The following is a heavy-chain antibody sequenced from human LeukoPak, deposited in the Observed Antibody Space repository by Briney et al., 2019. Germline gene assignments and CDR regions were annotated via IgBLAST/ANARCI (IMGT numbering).Heavy chain of an antibody. D-gene: IGHD2-2*01. CDR1: GGSISSYY. Sequence: SETLSLTCTVSGGSISSYYWSWIRQPPGKGLEWSGYIYYSGSTNYNPSLKSRVTISVDTSKNQFSLKLSSVTAADTAVYYCARVQLPATANYPDYWGQGTLVTVSS. CDR3: ARVQLPATANYPDY. J-gene: IGHJ4*02. CDR2: IYYSGST. V-gene: IGHV4-59*01.